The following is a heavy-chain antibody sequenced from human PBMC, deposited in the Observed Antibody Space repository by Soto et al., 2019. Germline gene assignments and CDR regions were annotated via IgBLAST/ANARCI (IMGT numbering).Heavy chain of an antibody. CDR1: GFYFCDYY. CDR3: VRPYYSSSWFPFDR. V-gene: IGHV3-11*01. J-gene: IGHJ4*02. CDR2: IDSGDGTT. D-gene: IGHD6-13*01. Sequence: GGSLRLSCTGSGFYFCDYYMSWVRQAPGKGLEWVSYIDSGDGTTYYTDSVRGRLTISRDNGKKTVYLQMSSLRVEDTALYYCVRPYYSSSWFPFDRWGQGTLVTVSS.